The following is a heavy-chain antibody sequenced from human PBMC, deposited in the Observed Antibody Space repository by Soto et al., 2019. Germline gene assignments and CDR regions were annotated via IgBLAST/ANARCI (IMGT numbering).Heavy chain of an antibody. Sequence: PGGSLRLSCAASGFTFSSYAMHWVRQAPGKGLEWVAVISYDGSNKYYADSVKGRFTISRDNSKNTLYLQMNSLRAEDTAVYYCARDRSGYYAIHDAYDIWGQGTMVTVSS. J-gene: IGHJ3*02. D-gene: IGHD3-22*01. CDR1: GFTFSSYA. CDR3: ARDRSGYYAIHDAYDI. V-gene: IGHV3-30-3*01. CDR2: ISYDGSNK.